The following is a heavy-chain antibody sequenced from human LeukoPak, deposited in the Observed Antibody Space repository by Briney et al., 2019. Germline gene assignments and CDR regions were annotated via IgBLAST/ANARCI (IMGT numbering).Heavy chain of an antibody. Sequence: PGGSLRLSCAASGFTLSSYAMGWVRQAPGKGLEWVSGISGSGDSTYYADSVKGRFTISRDNSKNTLYLQMNSLRAEDTAVYYCARGGGYGPFDYWGQGTQVTVSS. V-gene: IGHV3-23*01. D-gene: IGHD1-26*01. CDR1: GFTLSSYA. J-gene: IGHJ4*02. CDR2: ISGSGDST. CDR3: ARGGGYGPFDY.